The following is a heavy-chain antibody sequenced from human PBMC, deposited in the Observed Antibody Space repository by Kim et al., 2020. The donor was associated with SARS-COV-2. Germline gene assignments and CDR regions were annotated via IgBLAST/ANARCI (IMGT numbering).Heavy chain of an antibody. CDR1: GFTFSSYG. J-gene: IGHJ6*02. Sequence: GGSLRLSCAASGFTFSSYGMHWVRQAPGKGLEWVAVISYDGSNKYYADSVKGRFTISRDNSKNTLYLQMNSLRAEDTAVYYCAKAHVSDSDYYYGMDVWGQGTTVTVSS. D-gene: IGHD2-21*02. CDR3: AKAHVSDSDYYYGMDV. CDR2: ISYDGSNK. V-gene: IGHV3-30*18.